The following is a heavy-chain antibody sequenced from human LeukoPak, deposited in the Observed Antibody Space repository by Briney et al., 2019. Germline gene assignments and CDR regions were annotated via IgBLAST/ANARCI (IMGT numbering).Heavy chain of an antibody. CDR3: ARARDAVAATGIDY. J-gene: IGHJ4*02. CDR1: GYTFTGYY. D-gene: IGHD2-15*01. CDR2: IIPILGIA. Sequence: VASVKVSCKASGYTFTGYYIHWMRQAPGQGLEWMGRIIPILGIANYAQKFQGRVTITADKSTSTAYMELSSLRSEDTAVYYCARARDAVAATGIDYWGQGTLVTVSS. V-gene: IGHV1-69*04.